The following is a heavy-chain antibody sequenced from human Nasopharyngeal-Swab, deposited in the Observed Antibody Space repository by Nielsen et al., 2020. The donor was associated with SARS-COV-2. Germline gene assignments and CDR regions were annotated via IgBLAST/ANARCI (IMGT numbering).Heavy chain of an antibody. V-gene: IGHV1-2*06. CDR3: ARNDSSGYGF. D-gene: IGHD3-22*01. CDR2: INPNSGGT. J-gene: IGHJ4*02. Sequence: WVGQAPGQGLEWMGRINPNSGGTNYAQKFQGRVTMTRDTSISTAYMELSSLRSDDPAVYYCARNDSSGYGFWGQGTRVTVSS.